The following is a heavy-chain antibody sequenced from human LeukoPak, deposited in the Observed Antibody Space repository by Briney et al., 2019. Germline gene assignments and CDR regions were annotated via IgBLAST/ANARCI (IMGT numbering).Heavy chain of an antibody. Sequence: ASAKVSCNTSGDSFSESYLQRVRPAPGQGLEWMGYIIPNSGGTTYAQKFQGRVTMTRDTSISAAYLDLSGLRPDDTAVYYCSTEDKYCTTSTCGDSWGQGTLVTVSS. D-gene: IGHD2-8*01. CDR2: IIPNSGGT. CDR1: GDSFSESY. CDR3: STEDKYCTTSTCGDS. J-gene: IGHJ4*02. V-gene: IGHV1-2*02.